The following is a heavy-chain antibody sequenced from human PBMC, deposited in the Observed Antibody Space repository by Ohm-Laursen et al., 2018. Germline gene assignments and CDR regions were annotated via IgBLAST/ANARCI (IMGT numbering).Heavy chain of an antibody. CDR1: GFTFSNAW. V-gene: IGHV3-74*01. D-gene: IGHD1-26*01. J-gene: IGHJ4*02. CDR3: ARAWEGATTRYFDY. CDR2: ISDDGGTT. Sequence: SLRLSCAASGFTFSNAWMHWVRQAPGKGLVWVSRISDDGGTTDYADSVKGRFSISRDNAENTLYLQMNSLRAEDTAVYYCARAWEGATTRYFDYWGQGALVSASS.